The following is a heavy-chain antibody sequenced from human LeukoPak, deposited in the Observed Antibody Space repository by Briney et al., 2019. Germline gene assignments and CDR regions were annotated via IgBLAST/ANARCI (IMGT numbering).Heavy chain of an antibody. J-gene: IGHJ6*02. V-gene: IGHV4-59*01. CDR1: GGSISSYY. Sequence: PSETLSLTCTVSGGSISSYYWSWIRQPPGKGLEWIGYIYYSGSTNYNPSLRSRVTISVDTSKNQFSLRLSSVTAADTAVYYSARVLEEFSIANGMDVWGPGTTVTVSS. CDR3: ARVLEEFSIANGMDV. D-gene: IGHD3-3*01. CDR2: IYYSGST.